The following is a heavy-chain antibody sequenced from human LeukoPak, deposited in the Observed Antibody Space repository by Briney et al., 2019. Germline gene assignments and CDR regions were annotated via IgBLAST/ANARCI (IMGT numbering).Heavy chain of an antibody. D-gene: IGHD3-9*01. V-gene: IGHV3-66*01. J-gene: IGHJ4*02. Sequence: GGSLRLSCAASGFTVSTKYMSWVRQAPGKGLEWVSLFYSGGSTYYADSVKGRFTISRDNSKSTLYLQMNNLRADDTAVYYCARFSDWLFTYFDYWGQGTLVTDSS. CDR1: GFTVSTKY. CDR3: ARFSDWLFTYFDY. CDR2: FYSGGST.